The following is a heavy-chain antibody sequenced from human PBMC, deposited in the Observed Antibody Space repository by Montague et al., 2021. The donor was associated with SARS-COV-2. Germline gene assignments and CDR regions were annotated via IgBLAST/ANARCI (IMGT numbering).Heavy chain of an antibody. J-gene: IGHJ3*02. Sequence: SETLSLTCTVSGGSTSSSSYHWGWIRQPPGKGLEWIGSIYYSGSTYYNPSLKSRVTISVDTSKNQFSLKLSSVTAADTAVYYCASPTYYYDSSGSDAFDIWGQGTMVTVSS. D-gene: IGHD3-22*01. V-gene: IGHV4-39*01. CDR1: GGSTSSSSYH. CDR2: IYYSGST. CDR3: ASPTYYYDSSGSDAFDI.